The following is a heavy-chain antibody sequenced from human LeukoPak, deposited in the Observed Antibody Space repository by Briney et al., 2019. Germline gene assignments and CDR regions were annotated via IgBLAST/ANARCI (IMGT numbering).Heavy chain of an antibody. D-gene: IGHD3-22*01. CDR1: GGSFSGYY. J-gene: IGHJ4*02. CDR3: ARGDYYYDSSGYVDH. CDR2: INHSGST. Sequence: SETLSLTCAVYGGSFSGYYWSWIRQPPGKGLEWIGEINHSGSTNYNPSLKSRVTISVDMSKNQFSLKLSSVTAADTAVYYCARGDYYYDSSGYVDHWGQGTLVTVSS. V-gene: IGHV4-34*01.